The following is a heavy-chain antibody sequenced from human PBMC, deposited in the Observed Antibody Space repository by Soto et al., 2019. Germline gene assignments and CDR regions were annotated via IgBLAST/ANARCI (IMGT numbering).Heavy chain of an antibody. D-gene: IGHD3-10*01. Sequence: GGSLRLSCAASGFTFSSYAMSWVRQAPGKGLEWVSAISGSGGSTYYADSVKGRFTISRDNSKNTLYLQMNSLRAEDTAVYYCANGAYGSGSQTKAHSSGMDAWCQGTTLTVSS. CDR1: GFTFSSYA. J-gene: IGHJ6*02. CDR3: ANGAYGSGSQTKAHSSGMDA. CDR2: ISGSGGST. V-gene: IGHV3-23*01.